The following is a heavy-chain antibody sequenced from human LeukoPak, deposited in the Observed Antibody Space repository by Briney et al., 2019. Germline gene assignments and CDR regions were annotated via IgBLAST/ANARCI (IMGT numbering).Heavy chain of an antibody. Sequence: SETLSLTCTVSGGSISSYYWSWIRQPPGKGLEWIGEINHSGSTNYNPSLKSRVTISVDTSKNQFSLKLSSVTAADTAVYYCARRRFTMVRGVIYYYYYMDVWGKGTTVTVSS. CDR1: GGSISSYY. V-gene: IGHV4-34*01. CDR3: ARRRFTMVRGVIYYYYYMDV. CDR2: INHSGST. D-gene: IGHD3-10*01. J-gene: IGHJ6*03.